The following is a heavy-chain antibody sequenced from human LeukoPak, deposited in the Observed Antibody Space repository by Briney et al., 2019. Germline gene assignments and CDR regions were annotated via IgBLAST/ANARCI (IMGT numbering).Heavy chain of an antibody. D-gene: IGHD3-10*01. CDR2: INNDGSTT. J-gene: IGHJ4*02. CDR1: GFTFANTW. CDR3: AIGGTYGSGS. Sequence: GGSLRLSCAASGFTFANTWMHWVRQAPGKGLVWVSLINNDGSTTNYADSVKGPFPISRDNAKNTVYLQMNSLRAEDTAVYYCAIGGTYGSGSWGQGTLVTVSS. V-gene: IGHV3-74*01.